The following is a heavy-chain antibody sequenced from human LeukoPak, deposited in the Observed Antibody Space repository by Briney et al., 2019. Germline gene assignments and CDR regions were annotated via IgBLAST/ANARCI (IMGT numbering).Heavy chain of an antibody. CDR1: GGTFSSYA. Sequence: GASVKVSCKASGGTFSSYAISWVRQAPGQGLEWMGGIIPIFGTANYAQKFQGRVTITADESTSTAYMELSSLRSEDTAVYYCARDPGDYGSGNTWGDYWGQGTLVTVSS. V-gene: IGHV1-69*13. CDR3: ARDPGDYGSGNTWGDY. J-gene: IGHJ4*02. CDR2: IIPIFGTA. D-gene: IGHD3-10*01.